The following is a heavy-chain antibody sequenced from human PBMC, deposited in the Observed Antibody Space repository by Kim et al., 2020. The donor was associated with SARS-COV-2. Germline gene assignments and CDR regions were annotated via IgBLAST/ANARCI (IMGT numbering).Heavy chain of an antibody. J-gene: IGHJ3*02. Sequence: DGETIYAQKYQGRVTMTEDTSTDTAYMELSSLRSEDAAVYYCATENAFDIGGQGTMVTVSS. CDR3: ATENAFDI. CDR2: DGET. V-gene: IGHV1-24*01.